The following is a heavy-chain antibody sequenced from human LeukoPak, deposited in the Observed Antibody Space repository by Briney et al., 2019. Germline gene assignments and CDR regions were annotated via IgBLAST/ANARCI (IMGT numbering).Heavy chain of an antibody. Sequence: PSETLSLTCTVSGGSISSSSCYWGWIRQPPGKGLEWIGSIYYSGSTYYNPSLKSRVTISVDTSKNQFSLKLSSVTAADTAVYYCASHGYCSSTSCQTFDYWGQGTLVTVSS. V-gene: IGHV4-39*01. CDR2: IYYSGST. D-gene: IGHD2-2*01. CDR3: ASHGYCSSTSCQTFDY. CDR1: GGSISSSSCY. J-gene: IGHJ4*02.